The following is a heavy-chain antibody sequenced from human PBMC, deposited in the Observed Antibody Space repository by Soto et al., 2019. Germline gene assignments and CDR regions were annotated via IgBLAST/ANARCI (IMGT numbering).Heavy chain of an antibody. CDR2: ISGSGGST. CDR3: AKTNYGDEYYYYYYYMDV. D-gene: IGHD4-17*01. V-gene: IGHV3-23*01. Sequence: GGSLRLSCAASGFTFSSYAMSWVHQAPGKGLEWVSAISGSGGSTYYADSVKGRFTISRDNSKNTLYLQMNSLRAEDTAVYYCAKTNYGDEYYYYYYYMDVWGKGTTVTVSS. J-gene: IGHJ6*03. CDR1: GFTFSSYA.